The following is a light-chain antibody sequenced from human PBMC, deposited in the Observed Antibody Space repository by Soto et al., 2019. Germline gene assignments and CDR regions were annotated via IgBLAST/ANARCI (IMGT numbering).Light chain of an antibody. V-gene: IGKV3-15*01. J-gene: IGKJ1*01. CDR3: QQYNNWPPWT. Sequence: EIVMTQSPVTLSVSPGERATLSCRASQSVSSNLAWSQQKPGHAPRLLIYGASTRATGIPARFSGSGSGTEFTHTISSLQSEDFAVYYCQQYNNWPPWTVGQGTKVDSK. CDR2: GAS. CDR1: QSVSSN.